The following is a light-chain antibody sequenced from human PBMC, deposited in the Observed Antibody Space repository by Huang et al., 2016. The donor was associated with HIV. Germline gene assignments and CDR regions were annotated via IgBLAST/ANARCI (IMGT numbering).Light chain of an antibody. Sequence: DIQLTQFPSSLSASVGDRVTITCRSSQGISNYLAWYQQKPGKVPKHLIYSASTLQSGFPSRFSGSGAGTDFTLTISSLQPEDVATYYCQKYNSAPLTFGGGTKVEIK. J-gene: IGKJ4*01. CDR3: QKYNSAPLT. V-gene: IGKV1-27*01. CDR1: QGISNY. CDR2: SAS.